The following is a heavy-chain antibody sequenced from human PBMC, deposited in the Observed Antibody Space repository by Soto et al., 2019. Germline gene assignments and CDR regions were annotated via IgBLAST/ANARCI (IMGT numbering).Heavy chain of an antibody. J-gene: IGHJ5*02. CDR1: GYTFTSYY. D-gene: IGHD1-1*01. Sequence: ASVKVSCKASGYTFTSYYMHWVRQAPGQGLEWMGIINPSGGSTSYAQKFQGRVTMTRDTSTSTVYMELSSLRSEDTAVYYCARAPYNWNDEYFLRRWFDPWGQGTLVTVSS. V-gene: IGHV1-46*01. CDR3: ARAPYNWNDEYFLRRWFDP. CDR2: INPSGGST.